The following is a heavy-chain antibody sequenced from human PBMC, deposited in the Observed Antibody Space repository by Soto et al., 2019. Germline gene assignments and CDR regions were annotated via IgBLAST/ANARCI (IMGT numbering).Heavy chain of an antibody. CDR2: ISYDGSNK. CDR1: GFTFSSYA. CDR3: ARDFKLSLWFGELSLYYYYYGMDV. V-gene: IGHV3-30-3*01. Sequence: QVQLVESGGGVVQPGRSLRLSCAASGFTFSSYAMHWVRQAPGKGLEWVAVISYDGSNKYYADSVKGRFTISRDNSKNTLYLQMNSLRAEDTAVYYCARDFKLSLWFGELSLYYYYYGMDVWGQGTTVTVSS. J-gene: IGHJ6*02. D-gene: IGHD3-10*01.